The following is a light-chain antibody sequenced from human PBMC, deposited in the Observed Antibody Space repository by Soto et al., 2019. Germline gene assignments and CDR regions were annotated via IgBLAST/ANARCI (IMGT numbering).Light chain of an antibody. Sequence: EIVLTQSPGTLSLSPGEGATLSCRARQSVASSYLAWYQQTPGQAPRLIIYGASNRATGTPDRFSGGGSGTGFTLTISRLEPEDFAVYYCQHYGSSSYTFGQGTKLEIK. CDR2: GAS. V-gene: IGKV3-20*01. CDR3: QHYGSSSYT. J-gene: IGKJ2*01. CDR1: QSVASSY.